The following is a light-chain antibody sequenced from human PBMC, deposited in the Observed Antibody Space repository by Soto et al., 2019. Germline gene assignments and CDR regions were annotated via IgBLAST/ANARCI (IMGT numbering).Light chain of an antibody. CDR3: QQYHNWPRT. Sequence: EIVMTQSPATLSVSPGERATLSCRASQSISNNLAWYQHKPGQAPRLLIYLASTRVTGIPARFSGSGSGTEFTLTISSLQSEDFAVFYCQQYHNWPRTFGQGTKVDIK. J-gene: IGKJ1*01. V-gene: IGKV3-15*01. CDR2: LAS. CDR1: QSISNN.